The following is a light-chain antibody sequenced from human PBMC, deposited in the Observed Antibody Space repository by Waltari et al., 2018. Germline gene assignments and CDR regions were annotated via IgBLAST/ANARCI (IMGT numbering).Light chain of an antibody. CDR3: QQRSNWPPT. CDR1: QSVSSH. CDR2: DAS. V-gene: IGKV3-11*01. J-gene: IGKJ4*01. Sequence: EIVLTQPPATLPLSPGERATLSSRASQSVSSHLAWYQHKPGQAPRLLIYDASNRATGSPARFSGSGSGADFTLTISSLEPEDFAVYYCQQRSNWPPTFGGGTKVEIK.